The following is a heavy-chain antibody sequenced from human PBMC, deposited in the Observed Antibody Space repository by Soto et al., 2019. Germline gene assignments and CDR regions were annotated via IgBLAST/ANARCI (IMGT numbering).Heavy chain of an antibody. V-gene: IGHV1-46*01. CDR1: GYDFTMFY. Sequence: VQLVQSGAELREPGASVMLSCTTSGYDFTMFYMSWVRQAPGQGLEWMGTINADGGRTTYAQNFQGRLTMTSDTSTGTIYMELSSLKSDDTAVYYCARDMAAADKWEGRVWFDPWGQGALVTVSS. CDR2: INADGGRT. D-gene: IGHD6-25*01. J-gene: IGHJ5*02. CDR3: ARDMAAADKWEGRVWFDP.